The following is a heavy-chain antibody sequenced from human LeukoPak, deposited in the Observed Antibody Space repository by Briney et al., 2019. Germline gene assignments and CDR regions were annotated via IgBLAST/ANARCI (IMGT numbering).Heavy chain of an antibody. J-gene: IGHJ4*02. D-gene: IGHD6-19*01. Sequence: PGGSLRLSCAPPGFTFSSYAMRWVGQAPGRGVEWVSGISGSGGRKYFADSVKGRFTISRENAKSTLYLQMNRLRGEETAVYYCAKDQESSGYPTNFAYWGQGTLVTVSS. CDR1: GFTFSSYA. CDR2: ISGSGGRK. CDR3: AKDQESSGYPTNFAY. V-gene: IGHV3-23*01.